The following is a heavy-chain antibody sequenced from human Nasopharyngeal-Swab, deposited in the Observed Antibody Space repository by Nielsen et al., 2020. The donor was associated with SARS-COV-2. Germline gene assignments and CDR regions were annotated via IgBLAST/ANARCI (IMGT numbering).Heavy chain of an antibody. CDR3: ARVATWFGHEWYFDL. J-gene: IGHJ2*01. D-gene: IGHD3-10*01. CDR1: GGSISSYY. Sequence: GSLRLSCTVSGGSISSYYWSWIRQPPGKGLEWIGYIYYSGSTNYNPSLKSRVTISVDTSKNQFSLKLSSVTAADTAVYYCARVATWFGHEWYFDLWGRGTLVTVSS. V-gene: IGHV4-59*01. CDR2: IYYSGST.